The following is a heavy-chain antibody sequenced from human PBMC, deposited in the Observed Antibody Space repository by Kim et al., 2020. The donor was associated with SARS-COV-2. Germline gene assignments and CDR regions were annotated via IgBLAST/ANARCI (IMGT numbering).Heavy chain of an antibody. Sequence: KGRFTTSRDNSKNKLYLQMNSLRAEDTAVYYCARGVMYGDYYYYYYYMDVWGKGTTVTVSS. J-gene: IGHJ6*03. CDR3: ARGVMYGDYYYYYYYMDV. D-gene: IGHD4-17*01. V-gene: IGHV3-30*07.